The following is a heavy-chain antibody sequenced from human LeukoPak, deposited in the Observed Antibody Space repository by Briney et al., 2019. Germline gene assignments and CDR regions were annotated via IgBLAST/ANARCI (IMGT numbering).Heavy chain of an antibody. CDR1: GFTFSSYA. D-gene: IGHD6-13*01. CDR2: ISGSGGST. J-gene: IGHJ5*02. V-gene: IGHV3-23*01. CDR3: AKDFEEYSSSSTGFDP. Sequence: PGGSLRLSCAASGFTFSSYAMSWVRQAPGKGLEWVSAISGSGGSTYYADSVKGRFTISRDNSKNTLYLQMNSLRAEDTAVYYCAKDFEEYSSSSTGFDPWGQGTLVTVSS.